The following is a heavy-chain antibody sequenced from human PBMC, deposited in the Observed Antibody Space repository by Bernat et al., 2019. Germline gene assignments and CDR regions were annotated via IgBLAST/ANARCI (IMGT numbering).Heavy chain of an antibody. CDR2: IYYSGST. CDR3: ARDKLLWFGELSRGGHDYYYYGMDV. D-gene: IGHD3-10*01. Sequence: QVQLQESGPGLVKPSQTLSLTCTVSGGSISSGGYYWSWIRQHPGKGLEWIGYIYYSGSTYYNPSLKSRVTISVDTSKNQFSLKLSSVTAADTAVYYCARDKLLWFGELSRGGHDYYYYGMDVWGQGTTVTVSS. CDR1: GGSISSGGYY. V-gene: IGHV4-31*03. J-gene: IGHJ6*02.